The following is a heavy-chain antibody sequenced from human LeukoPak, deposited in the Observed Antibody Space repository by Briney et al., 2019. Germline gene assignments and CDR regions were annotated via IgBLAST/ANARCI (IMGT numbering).Heavy chain of an antibody. CDR2: MYYGGTT. D-gene: IGHD2-21*02. Sequence: SETLSLTCTVSGGSINSSDYYWGWIRQPPGKGLEWIGNMYYGGTTFYNPSLKSRVTISIDTSKNQFSLKLNSVTAADTAVYYCVRDGRDLVTMFDYWGQGTLVTVSS. V-gene: IGHV4-39*07. J-gene: IGHJ4*02. CDR3: VRDGRDLVTMFDY. CDR1: GGSINSSDYY.